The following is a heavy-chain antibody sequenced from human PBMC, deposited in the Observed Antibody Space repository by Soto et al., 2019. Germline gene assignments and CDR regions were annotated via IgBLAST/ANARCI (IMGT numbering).Heavy chain of an antibody. CDR1: GYTLTDYY. D-gene: IGHD6-19*01. V-gene: IGHV1-2*02. CDR3: ARSSGSYSYYGLDV. J-gene: IGHJ6*02. Sequence: ASVKVSCKPSGYTLTDYYIHWVRQAPGQGPDWMGWINPKNGDTKSAQNFQGRVTMTRDMSVTTAYLDLSSLTSDDTAQYYCARSSGSYSYYGLDVWGQGTTVTVSS. CDR2: INPKNGDT.